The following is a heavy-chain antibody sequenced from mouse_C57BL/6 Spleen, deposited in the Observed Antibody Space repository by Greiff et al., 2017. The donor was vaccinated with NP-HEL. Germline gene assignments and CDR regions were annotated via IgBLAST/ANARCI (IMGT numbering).Heavy chain of an antibody. D-gene: IGHD2-5*01. Sequence: QVQLQQPGAELVRPGSSVKLSCKASGYTFTSYWMHWVKQRPIQGLEWIGNIDPSDSETHYNQKFKDKATLTVDKSSSTAYMQLSSLTSEDSAVYYCARQHYSNLHWYFDVWGTGTTVTVSS. CDR2: IDPSDSET. J-gene: IGHJ1*03. CDR1: GYTFTSYW. V-gene: IGHV1-52*01. CDR3: ARQHYSNLHWYFDV.